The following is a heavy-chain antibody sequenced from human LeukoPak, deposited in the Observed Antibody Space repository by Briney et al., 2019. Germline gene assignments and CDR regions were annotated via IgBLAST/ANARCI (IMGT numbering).Heavy chain of an antibody. V-gene: IGHV1-18*01. Sequence: WASVKVSCKASGYTFTSYGISWVRQAPGQGLEWMGWISAYNGNTNYAQKLQGRVTMTTDTSTSTAYMELRSLRSDDTAVYYCARASLPMRYDSSGYEYYYYMDVWGKGTTVTISS. CDR2: ISAYNGNT. D-gene: IGHD3-22*01. CDR3: ARASLPMRYDSSGYEYYYYMDV. J-gene: IGHJ6*03. CDR1: GYTFTSYG.